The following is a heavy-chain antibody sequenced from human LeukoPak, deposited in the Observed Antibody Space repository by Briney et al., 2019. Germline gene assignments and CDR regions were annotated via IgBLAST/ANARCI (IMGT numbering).Heavy chain of an antibody. J-gene: IGHJ4*02. CDR3: ARSSYCSSTSCYADFDY. D-gene: IGHD2-2*01. CDR2: IYHSGTT. CDR1: GGSISSAAYY. Sequence: PSETLSLTCTVSGGSISSAAYYWSWIRQPPGKGLEWIGYIYHSGTTYYNPSLKSRVTISVDTSKNQFSLKLSSVTAADTAVYYCARSSYCSSTSCYADFDYWGQGTLVTVSS. V-gene: IGHV4-30-2*01.